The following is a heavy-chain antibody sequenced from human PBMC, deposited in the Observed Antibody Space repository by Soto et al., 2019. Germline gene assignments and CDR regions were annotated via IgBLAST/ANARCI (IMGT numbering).Heavy chain of an antibody. Sequence: QVQLQESGPGLVKPSQTLSLTCTVSGGSISSGGYYWSWIRQHPGKGLEWIGYIYYSGSTYYNPSLKSRVTFSVDTSKNQFSLRLSSVTAADTAVYYCARLGSYLVGVVNPYYYMDVWGQGTPVTV. CDR1: GGSISSGGYY. V-gene: IGHV4-31*03. CDR3: ARLGSYLVGVVNPYYYMDV. D-gene: IGHD3-3*01. J-gene: IGHJ6*03. CDR2: IYYSGST.